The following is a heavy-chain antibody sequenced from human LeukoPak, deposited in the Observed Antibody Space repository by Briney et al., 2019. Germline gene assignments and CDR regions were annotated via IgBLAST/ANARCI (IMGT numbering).Heavy chain of an antibody. CDR1: GFTFSSYS. Sequence: GGSLRLSCAASGFTFSSYSMNWVRQAPGKGLEWVSYISSSSSTIYYADSVKGRFTISRDNAKNSLYLQMNSLRDEDTVVYYCARDYYDSSGYYSYYFGYWGQGTLVTVSS. J-gene: IGHJ4*02. CDR2: ISSSSSTI. V-gene: IGHV3-48*02. D-gene: IGHD3-22*01. CDR3: ARDYYDSSGYYSYYFGY.